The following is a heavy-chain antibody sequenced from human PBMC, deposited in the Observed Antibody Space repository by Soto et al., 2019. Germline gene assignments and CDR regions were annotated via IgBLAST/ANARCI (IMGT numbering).Heavy chain of an antibody. D-gene: IGHD1-1*01. CDR1: GFTFSTYG. CDR2: ISYDGVNK. V-gene: IGHV3-30*18. Sequence: GGALRLSCAASGFTFSTYGMHWVRQAPGKGLEWVAVISYDGVNKYYADSVKGRFTISRDNSKNTLYLQMNSLRAEDTAVYYCAKSVYNWNDGFFDYWGQGTLVTVSS. CDR3: AKSVYNWNDGFFDY. J-gene: IGHJ4*02.